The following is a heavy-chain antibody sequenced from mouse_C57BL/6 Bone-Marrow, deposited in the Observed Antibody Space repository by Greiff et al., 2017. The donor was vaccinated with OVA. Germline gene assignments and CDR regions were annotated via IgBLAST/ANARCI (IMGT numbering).Heavy chain of an antibody. CDR1: GYTFTSYW. D-gene: IGHD1-1*01. J-gene: IGHJ2*01. CDR2: IYPGSGST. CDR3: AYYYGSRDY. V-gene: IGHV1-55*01. Sequence: VQLQESGAELVKPGASVKMSCKASGYTFTSYWITWVKQRPGQGLEWIGDIYPGSGSTNYNEKFKSKATLTVDTSSSTAYMQLSSLTSEDSAVYYCAYYYGSRDYWGQGTTLTVAS.